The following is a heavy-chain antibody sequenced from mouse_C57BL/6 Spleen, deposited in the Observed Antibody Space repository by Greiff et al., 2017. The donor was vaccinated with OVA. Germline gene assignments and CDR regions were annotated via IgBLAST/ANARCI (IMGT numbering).Heavy chain of an antibody. CDR3: ASFISYAMDY. Sequence: VQLQESGPELVKPGASVKISCKASGYAFSSSWMNWVKQRPGKGLEWIGRIYPGDGDTNYNGKFKGKATLTADKSSSTAYMQLSSLTSEDSAVYFCASFISYAMDYWGQGTSVTVSS. J-gene: IGHJ4*01. D-gene: IGHD1-2*01. CDR1: GYAFSSSW. V-gene: IGHV1-82*01. CDR2: IYPGDGDT.